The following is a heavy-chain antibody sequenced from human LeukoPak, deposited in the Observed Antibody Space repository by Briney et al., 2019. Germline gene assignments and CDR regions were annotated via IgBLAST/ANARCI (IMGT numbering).Heavy chain of an antibody. CDR3: ARAHCSGGSCYSQLDYFDY. Sequence: ASVKVSCKASGYTFTGYCMHWVRQAPGQGLEWMGWINPNSGGTNYAQKFQGWVTMTRDTSINTAYMELSRLRSDDTAVYYCARAHCSGGSCYSQLDYFDYWGQGTLVTVSS. CDR2: INPNSGGT. D-gene: IGHD2-15*01. V-gene: IGHV1-2*04. J-gene: IGHJ4*02. CDR1: GYTFTGYC.